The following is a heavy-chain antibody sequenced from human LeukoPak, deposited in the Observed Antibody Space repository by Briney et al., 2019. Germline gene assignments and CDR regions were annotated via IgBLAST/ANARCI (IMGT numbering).Heavy chain of an antibody. D-gene: IGHD3-3*01. V-gene: IGHV3-48*03. J-gene: IGHJ6*03. CDR2: IRSGGSTI. CDR3: ARAEPFTTRPAYYYYYMDV. CDR1: GFTFSSYE. Sequence: GGSLRLSCAASGFTFSSYEMNWVRQAPGKGREGVSYIRSGGSTIYYADSVKGRFTISRDNAKNSLYLQMNSLRAEDTAVYYCARAEPFTTRPAYYYYYMDVWGKGTTVTISS.